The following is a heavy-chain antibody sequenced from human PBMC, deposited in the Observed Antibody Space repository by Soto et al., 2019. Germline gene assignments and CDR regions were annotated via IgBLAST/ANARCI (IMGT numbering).Heavy chain of an antibody. CDR3: ASYEMATTRAGAFDY. D-gene: IGHD5-12*01. CDR1: GGTFSSYA. V-gene: IGHV1-69*01. J-gene: IGHJ4*02. CDR2: IIPTFGTA. Sequence: QVQLVQSGAEVKKPGSSVKVSCKASGGTFSSYAISWVRQAPGQGLEWMGGIIPTFGTANYAQKFQGRVTITADESTSTAYMELSSLRSEDTAVYYCASYEMATTRAGAFDYWGQGTLVTVSS.